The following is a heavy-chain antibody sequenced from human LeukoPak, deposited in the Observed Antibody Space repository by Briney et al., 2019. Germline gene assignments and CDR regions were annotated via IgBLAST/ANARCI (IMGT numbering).Heavy chain of an antibody. Sequence: GGSPRLSCAASGFTFSSYAMSWVRQAPGKGLEWVSVISGSGGSTYYADSVKGRFTISRDNSKNTLYLQMNSLRAEDTAEYYCALQQDSSGYYSDYWGQGTLVTVSS. D-gene: IGHD3-22*01. V-gene: IGHV3-23*01. J-gene: IGHJ4*02. CDR2: ISGSGGST. CDR3: ALQQDSSGYYSDY. CDR1: GFTFSSYA.